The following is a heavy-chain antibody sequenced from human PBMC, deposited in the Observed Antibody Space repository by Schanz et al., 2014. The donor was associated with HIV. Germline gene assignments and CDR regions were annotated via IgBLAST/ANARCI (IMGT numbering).Heavy chain of an antibody. CDR1: GFTFDSFG. CDR3: ARTYTGDWSTGAD. D-gene: IGHD2-21*02. V-gene: IGHV3-NL1*01. CDR2: VIGSGGRT. Sequence: QVQLVESGGGVVRPGRSLRLSCAASGFTFDSFGMHWVRQAPGKGLEWVSTVIGSGGRTIYADSVKGRFTISRDNSKNTLYLQVKSLRSEDTAVYYCARTYTGDWSTGADWGQGTLVTVSS. J-gene: IGHJ4*02.